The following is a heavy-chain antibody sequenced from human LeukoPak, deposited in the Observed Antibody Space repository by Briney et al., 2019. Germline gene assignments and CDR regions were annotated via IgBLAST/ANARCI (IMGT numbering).Heavy chain of an antibody. Sequence: PAGSLTLSCAASAFTFRDYWIQWVRHAPGKGLVWVGRIYNDGSDTIYADSVKVRFTASTDTAKNTLSLQMNSLRAEDTAVYFCARGGFSHGFDVWGQGTVVTVSS. J-gene: IGHJ3*01. CDR2: IYNDGSDT. V-gene: IGHV3-74*01. CDR1: AFTFRDYW. D-gene: IGHD5-12*01. CDR3: ARGGFSHGFDV.